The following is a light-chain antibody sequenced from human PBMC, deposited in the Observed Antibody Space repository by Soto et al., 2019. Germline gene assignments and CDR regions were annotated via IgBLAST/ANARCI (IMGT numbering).Light chain of an antibody. CDR3: ASFTSISTYV. CDR2: EVS. CDR1: SXDVGGYNY. Sequence: QSALTQPPSASGSPGQSVTISCTGTSXDVGGYNYVSWYQQYPGKAPKLMIYEVSQRPSGVPDRFSGSKSGNTASLTVSGLQAEDESHYYCASFTSISTYVFGTGTKLTVL. V-gene: IGLV2-8*01. J-gene: IGLJ1*01.